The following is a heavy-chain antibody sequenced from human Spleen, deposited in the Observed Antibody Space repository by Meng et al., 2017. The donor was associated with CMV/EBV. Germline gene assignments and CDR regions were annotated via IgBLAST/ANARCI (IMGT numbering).Heavy chain of an antibody. D-gene: IGHD5-12*01. Sequence: CTVSGVSISSATLYWTWIRQFPGKGLEWMGYIYYSGSTYYNPSLQSRVSILKDTSRNQFSLKLSSVTAADTAVYYCARGSGYPGVFDYWGQGALVTVSS. CDR3: ARGSGYPGVFDY. J-gene: IGHJ4*02. CDR1: GVSISSATLY. CDR2: IYYSGST. V-gene: IGHV4-31*03.